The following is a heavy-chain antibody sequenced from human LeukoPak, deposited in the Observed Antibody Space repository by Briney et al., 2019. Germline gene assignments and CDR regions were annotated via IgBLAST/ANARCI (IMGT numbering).Heavy chain of an antibody. CDR1: GDSISSTPHR. V-gene: IGHV4-39*01. D-gene: IGHD5-24*01. CDR2: IHDSGTT. Sequence: PSETLSPTCTVSGDSISSTPHRWGWIRQTPEMGLAWIGYIHDSGTTYYNPSFKSRLTISVDTSKNQFSLKLSSVNAADTAVYYCARRKEGMAAFDIWGRGTMVTVSS. CDR3: ARRKEGMAAFDI. J-gene: IGHJ3*02.